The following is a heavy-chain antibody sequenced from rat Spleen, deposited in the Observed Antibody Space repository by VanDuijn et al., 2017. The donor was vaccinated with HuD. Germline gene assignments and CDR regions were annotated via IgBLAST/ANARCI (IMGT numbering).Heavy chain of an antibody. CDR3: TRLAGTTVVDYYFDY. CDR1: GFNFNDYW. Sequence: EVKLVESGGGLVQPGRSLRLSCAASGFNFNDYWMGWVRQAPGKGLEWIGEINTDSSTIKYTPSLKDKFTISRDNAQNTLYLQMSKLGSEDTAIYYCTRLAGTTVVDYYFDYWGQGVMVTVSS. D-gene: IGHD1-1*01. V-gene: IGHV4-2*01. CDR2: INTDSSTI. J-gene: IGHJ2*01.